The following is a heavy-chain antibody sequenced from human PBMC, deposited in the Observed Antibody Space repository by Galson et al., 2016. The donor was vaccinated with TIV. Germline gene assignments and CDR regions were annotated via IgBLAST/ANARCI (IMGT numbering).Heavy chain of an antibody. CDR2: IFTDGTT. V-gene: IGHV4-4*07. CDR1: GGSVSRYY. CDR3: ATVNTNSRNYFDY. Sequence: ETLSLTCSVSGGSVSRYYWRWVRQSPGKGLEWIGRIFTDGTTTYNPSLKSRVAISVDTSRRQFSLRLRSATAADTALYYCATVNTNSRNYFDYWGQGIQVTVS. J-gene: IGHJ4*02. D-gene: IGHD5-18*01.